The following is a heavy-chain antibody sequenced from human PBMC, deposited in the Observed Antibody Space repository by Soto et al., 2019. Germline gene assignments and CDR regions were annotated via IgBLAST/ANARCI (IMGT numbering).Heavy chain of an antibody. CDR2: FDPEDGET. Sequence: ASVKVSCKVSGYTLTELSMHWVRQAPGKGLEWMGGFDPEDGETIYAQKFQGRVTMTEDTSTDTAYMELSSLRSDDTAVYYCAIRIAVAGYPYYYYYGMDVWGQGTTVTVPS. D-gene: IGHD6-19*01. V-gene: IGHV1-24*01. CDR3: AIRIAVAGYPYYYYYGMDV. J-gene: IGHJ6*02. CDR1: GYTLTELS.